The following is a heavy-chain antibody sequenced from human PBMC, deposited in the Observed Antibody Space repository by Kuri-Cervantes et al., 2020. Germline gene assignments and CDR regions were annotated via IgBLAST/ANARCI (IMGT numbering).Heavy chain of an antibody. Sequence: SLKISCAASGFTFDDYAMHWVRQAPGKGLEWVSGISWNSGSIGYADSVKGRFTISRDNAKNSLYLQMNSLRAEDTAVYYCARGGRYFDWLDKALVGPYNWFDPWGQGTLVTVSS. CDR1: GFTFDDYA. D-gene: IGHD3-9*01. CDR3: ARGGRYFDWLDKALVGPYNWFDP. CDR2: ISWNSGSI. J-gene: IGHJ5*02. V-gene: IGHV3-9*01.